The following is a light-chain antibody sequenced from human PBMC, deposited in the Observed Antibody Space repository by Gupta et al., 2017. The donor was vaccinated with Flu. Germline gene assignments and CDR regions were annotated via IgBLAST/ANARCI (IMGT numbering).Light chain of an antibody. Sequence: QSVLTQPLSASGTPGQRVTISCSGSSSHIGRNTVTWYQQLPGTSPRLLIYSNNRRRSAAPDRFSASKSGTSASLATSGLQAEDEADYYCAAWDASLNGVVFGGGTKLTVL. V-gene: IGLV1-44*01. J-gene: IGLJ2*01. CDR2: SNN. CDR1: SSHIGRNT. CDR3: AAWDASLNGVV.